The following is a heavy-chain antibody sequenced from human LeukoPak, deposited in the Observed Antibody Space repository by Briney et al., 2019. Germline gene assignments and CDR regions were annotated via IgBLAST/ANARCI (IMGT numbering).Heavy chain of an antibody. CDR1: GFTVITND. CDR3: ARGVEPLAANTLAY. CDR2: LYNDGNT. Sequence: PGGSLRLSCAASGFTVITNDMTWVRQAPGKGLEWVSVLYNDGNTKYADSVQGRFTISRDNSKNTLYLEMNSPSPDDTAVHYCARGVEPLAANTLAYWGQGTLVTVSS. V-gene: IGHV3-53*01. J-gene: IGHJ4*02. D-gene: IGHD1-14*01.